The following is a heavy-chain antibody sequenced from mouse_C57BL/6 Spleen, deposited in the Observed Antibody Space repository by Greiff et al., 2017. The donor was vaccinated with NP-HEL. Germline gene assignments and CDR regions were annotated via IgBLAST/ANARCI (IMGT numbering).Heavy chain of an antibody. D-gene: IGHD2-1*01. CDR3: ARGGNGNSYYAMDY. CDR1: GYTFTDYY. Sequence: EVQLQQSGPELVKPGASVKISCKASGYTFTDYYMNWVKQSHGKSLEWIGDINPNNGGTSYNQKFKGKATLTVDKSSSTAYMELRSLTSEDSAVYYCARGGNGNSYYAMDYRGQGTSVTVSS. J-gene: IGHJ4*01. CDR2: INPNNGGT. V-gene: IGHV1-26*01.